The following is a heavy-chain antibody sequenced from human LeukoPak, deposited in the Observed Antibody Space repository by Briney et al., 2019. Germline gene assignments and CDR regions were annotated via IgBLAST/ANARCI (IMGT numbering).Heavy chain of an antibody. D-gene: IGHD3-10*01. CDR3: ARGRPYGSGSYSDY. CDR2: IIPIFGTA. J-gene: IGHJ4*02. Sequence: ASVKVSCKASGGTFSSYAISWVRQAPGQGLEWMGGIIPIFGTANYAQKFQGRVTITADESTSTAYMELSSLSSEDTAVYYCARGRPYGSGSYSDYWGQGTLVTVSS. V-gene: IGHV1-69*13. CDR1: GGTFSSYA.